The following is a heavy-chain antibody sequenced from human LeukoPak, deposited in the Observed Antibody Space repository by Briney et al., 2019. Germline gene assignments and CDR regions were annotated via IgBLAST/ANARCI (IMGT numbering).Heavy chain of an antibody. V-gene: IGHV4-30-2*01. D-gene: IGHD6-6*01. CDR1: GGSISSGGYY. CDR3: ARDIAARPLPVSFDY. Sequence: SETLSLTCTVSGGSISSGGYYWSWIRQPPGKGLEWIGYIYHSGSTYYNPSLKSRVTISVDRSKNQFSLKLSSVTAADTAVYYCARDIAARPLPVSFDYWGQGTLVTVSS. J-gene: IGHJ4*02. CDR2: IYHSGST.